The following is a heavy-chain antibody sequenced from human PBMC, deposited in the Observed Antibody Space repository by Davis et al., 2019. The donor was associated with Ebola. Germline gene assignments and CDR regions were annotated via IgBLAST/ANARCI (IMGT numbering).Heavy chain of an antibody. Sequence: SGPTPVKPTDTLTLTCTVSGFSLSNTRMGVTWIRQPPGKALEWLAHIFSNDEKSYSTSLKSRLTISKDTSKSQVVLTMTNMDPVATATYYCARIREDGYFDYWGQGTLVTVSS. V-gene: IGHV2-26*01. J-gene: IGHJ4*02. CDR1: GFSLSNTRMG. CDR2: IFSNDEK. CDR3: ARIREDGYFDY.